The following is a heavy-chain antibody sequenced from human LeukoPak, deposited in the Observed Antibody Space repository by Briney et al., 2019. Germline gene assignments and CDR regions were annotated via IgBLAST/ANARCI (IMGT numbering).Heavy chain of an antibody. J-gene: IGHJ4*02. V-gene: IGHV3-48*03. CDR1: GFTFSSYE. CDR3: ARDHGSDWHYFDY. CDR2: ISSSGNTI. Sequence: PGGSLRLSCAASGFTFSSYEMNWVRQAPGKGLKWVSYISSSGNTIYYADSVKGRFTISRDNAKNSLYLQMNSLRAEDTAVYYCARDHGSDWHYFDYWGQGTLVTVSS. D-gene: IGHD6-19*01.